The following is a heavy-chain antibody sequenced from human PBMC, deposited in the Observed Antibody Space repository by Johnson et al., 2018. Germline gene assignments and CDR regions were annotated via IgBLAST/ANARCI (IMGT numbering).Heavy chain of an antibody. D-gene: IGHD1-14*01. J-gene: IGHJ3*02. CDR1: GFTVSSNF. V-gene: IGHV3-66*02. CDR3: ARRSPLTISWGDAFDI. Sequence: VQLVQSGGGLVQPGGSLRLSCGASGFTVSSNFMSWVRQAPGKGLEWVSVIYIDGSTYYADSVKGRFTISSDTSKNTLYLQMKSLRPEDTAVYYCARRSPLTISWGDAFDIWGQGTMVTVSS. CDR2: IYIDGST.